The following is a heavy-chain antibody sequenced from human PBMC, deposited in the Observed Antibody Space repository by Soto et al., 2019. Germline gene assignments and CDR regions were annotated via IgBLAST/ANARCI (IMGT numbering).Heavy chain of an antibody. CDR1: GSTFSNYG. Sequence: GGSLRLSCAASGSTFSNYGIHWVRQAPGKGLEYVSAISSNGGSTYYAKSVKGRFTISRDNAKNTVFLQMGSLRAEDMGVYYCAGDAFDIWGQGTMVTVSS. J-gene: IGHJ3*02. CDR3: AGDAFDI. CDR2: ISSNGGST. V-gene: IGHV3-64*01.